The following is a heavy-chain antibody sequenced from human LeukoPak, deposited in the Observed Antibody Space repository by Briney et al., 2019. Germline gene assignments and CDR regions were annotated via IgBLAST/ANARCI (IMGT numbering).Heavy chain of an antibody. D-gene: IGHD2-8*01. Sequence: PSGALSLTCSVSGGSIGNHHWTWIRQSPGKGLEWIGHVFFTEGTNYSPSLRGRITISADRSKNQIYLKLGSVTAADTAVYYCARELYHFDRWGQGALVTVSS. CDR2: VFFTEGT. J-gene: IGHJ4*02. V-gene: IGHV4-59*11. CDR1: GGSIGNHH. CDR3: ARELYHFDR.